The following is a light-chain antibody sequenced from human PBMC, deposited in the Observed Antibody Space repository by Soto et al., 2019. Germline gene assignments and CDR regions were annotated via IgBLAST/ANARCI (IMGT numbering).Light chain of an antibody. CDR2: KAS. CDR1: QSISSW. J-gene: IGKJ1*01. Sequence: DIQMTQSPSTLSASVGDRVIITCRASQSISSWLAWYQQKPGKSPKLLIYKASTLESGVPSMFSGSGSGTDFTLTISSLQPDDFATYYCQQYDTYWTFGQGTKVEIK. V-gene: IGKV1-5*03. CDR3: QQYDTYWT.